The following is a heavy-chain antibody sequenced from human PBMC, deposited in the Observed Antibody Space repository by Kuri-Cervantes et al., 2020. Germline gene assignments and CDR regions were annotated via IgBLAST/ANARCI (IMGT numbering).Heavy chain of an antibody. CDR1: GFTFSKYW. CDR3: ARYTVRHFDY. J-gene: IGHJ4*02. CDR2: IKQDGSEK. D-gene: IGHD2-8*01. V-gene: IGHV3-7*01. Sequence: ESLKISCAASGFTFSKYWMSWVRQAPGKGLEWVANIKQDGSEKYYVDSVKGRFTISRDNAKNSLYLQMNSLRAEDTAVYYCARYTVRHFDYWGQGTLVTVSS.